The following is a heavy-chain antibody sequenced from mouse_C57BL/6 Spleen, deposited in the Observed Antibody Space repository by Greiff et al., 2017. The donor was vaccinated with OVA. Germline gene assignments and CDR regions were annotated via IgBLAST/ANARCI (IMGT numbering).Heavy chain of an antibody. CDR1: GYTFTSYW. V-gene: IGHV1-50*01. CDR2: IDPSDSYT. CDR3: ARGSSYGYFDV. J-gene: IGHJ1*03. Sequence: VQLQQPGAELVKPGASVKLSCKASGYTFTSYWMQWVKQRPGQGLEWIGEIDPSDSYTTYNQKFKGKATLTVDTSSSTAYMQLSSLTSEDSAVYYCARGSSYGYFDVWGTGTTVTVSS.